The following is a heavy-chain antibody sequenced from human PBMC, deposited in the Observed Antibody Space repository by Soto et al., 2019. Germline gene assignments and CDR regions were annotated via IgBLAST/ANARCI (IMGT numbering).Heavy chain of an antibody. CDR3: ARERTFGDNKHNYMDV. Sequence: QVQLVESGGGVVQPGRSLRLSCAASEFTFSRHGMHWVRQAPGKGLQWGGVIWSDGSNEVYADSVKGRFIISRYNSKNILYLQMNSLRAEDTAVYYCARERTFGDNKHNYMDVWGTGITVTVSS. CDR2: IWSDGSNE. J-gene: IGHJ6*03. CDR1: EFTFSRHG. D-gene: IGHD3-10*01. V-gene: IGHV3-33*01.